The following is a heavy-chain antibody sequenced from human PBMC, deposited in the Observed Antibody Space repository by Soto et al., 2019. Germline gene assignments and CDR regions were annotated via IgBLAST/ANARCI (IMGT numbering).Heavy chain of an antibody. V-gene: IGHV1-3*01. CDR1: GYSCTSYA. CDR3: AREPYSTPRWAPAVY. Sequence: QVQLVQSGAEVKKPGASVKVSCKASGYSCTSYAIHWVRQAPGQRLEWVGWIDAGDGHTKYSQNFQDRVTITRDTSASTAYMEVSSLRSEDTAVYYCAREPYSTPRWAPAVYWGQGTLVSVSS. D-gene: IGHD5-18*01. CDR2: IDAGDGHT. J-gene: IGHJ4*02.